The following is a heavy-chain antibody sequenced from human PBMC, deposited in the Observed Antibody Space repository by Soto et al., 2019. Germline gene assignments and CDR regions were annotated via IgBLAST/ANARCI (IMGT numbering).Heavy chain of an antibody. CDR3: AKDSWSGSRSYYYYGMDV. V-gene: IGHV3-30*18. CDR2: ISYDGSNK. Sequence: QVQLVESGGGVVQPGRSLRLSCAASGFTFSSYGMHWVRQAPGKGLEWVAVISYDGSNKYYADSVKGRFTISRDNSKNTRYLQMNSLRAEDTAVYYCAKDSWSGSRSYYYYGMDVWGQGTTVTVSS. D-gene: IGHD3-3*01. CDR1: GFTFSSYG. J-gene: IGHJ6*02.